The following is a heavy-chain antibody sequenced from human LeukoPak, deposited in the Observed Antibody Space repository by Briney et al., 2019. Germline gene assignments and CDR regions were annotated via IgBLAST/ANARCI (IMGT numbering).Heavy chain of an antibody. CDR2: IYYSGRT. J-gene: IGHJ6*03. Sequence: PSETLSLTCTVSGGSITNTSYYWGWVRQPPGKGLEWIGSIYYSGRTYYNPSLKSRVTISVDPSKNQFSLKLSSVTAADTAVYYCARRSYQLLYGFYYYYMDVWGKGTPVTVSS. D-gene: IGHD2-2*02. CDR3: ARRSYQLLYGFYYYYMDV. V-gene: IGHV4-39*07. CDR1: GGSITNTSYY.